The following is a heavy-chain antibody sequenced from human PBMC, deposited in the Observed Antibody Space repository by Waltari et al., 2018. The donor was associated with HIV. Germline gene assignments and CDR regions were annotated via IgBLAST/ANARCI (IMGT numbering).Heavy chain of an antibody. J-gene: IGHJ6*02. CDR1: GGSFSGYY. D-gene: IGHD2-8*01. CDR2: INHSGST. V-gene: IGHV4-34*01. Sequence: QVQLQQWGAGLLKPSETLSLTCAVYGGSFSGYYWSWIRQPPGKGLEWIGEINHSGSTNYNPSLKSRVTISVDTSKNQFSLKLSSVTAADTAVYYCARGFQDCTNGVCHYYYGMDVWGQGTTVTVSS. CDR3: ARGFQDCTNGVCHYYYGMDV.